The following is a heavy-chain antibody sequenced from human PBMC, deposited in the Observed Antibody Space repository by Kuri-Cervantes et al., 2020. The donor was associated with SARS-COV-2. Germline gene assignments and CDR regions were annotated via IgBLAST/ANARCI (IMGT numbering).Heavy chain of an antibody. V-gene: IGHV4-34*01. CDR1: GGSFSGYY. Sequence: SETLSLTCAVYGGSFSGYYWSWIRQPPGKGLEWIGEINHSGSTNYNPSLKSRVTISVDTSNNQFSLKLSSVTAADTAVYYCARPGGSLDVWGKGTTVTVSS. J-gene: IGHJ6*04. CDR3: ARPGGSLDV. CDR2: INHSGST. D-gene: IGHD4-23*01.